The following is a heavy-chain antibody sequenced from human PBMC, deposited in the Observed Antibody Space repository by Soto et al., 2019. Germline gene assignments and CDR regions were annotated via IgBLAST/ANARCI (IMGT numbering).Heavy chain of an antibody. CDR2: IIPIFGTA. J-gene: IGHJ5*02. V-gene: IGHV1-69*01. CDR3: ARAIVGPTTTGWFDP. D-gene: IGHD1-26*01. Sequence: QVQLVQSGAEVKKPGSSVKVSCKASGGTFSRYAISWVRQAPGQGLEWMGGIIPIFGTANYAQKFQGRVTITADESTSTAYMELSSLRFEDTAVYYCARAIVGPTTTGWFDPWGQGTLVTVSS. CDR1: GGTFSRYA.